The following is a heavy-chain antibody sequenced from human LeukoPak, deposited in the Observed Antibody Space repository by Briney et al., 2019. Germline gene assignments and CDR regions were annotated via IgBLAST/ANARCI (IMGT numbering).Heavy chain of an antibody. V-gene: IGHV3-30*04. J-gene: IGHJ4*02. CDR1: GFTFSSYA. CDR3: ARVASGSYPYYFDY. D-gene: IGHD1-26*01. Sequence: GSLRLSCAASGFTFSSYAMHWVRQAPGKGLEWVAVISYDGSNKYYADSVKGRFTISRDNSKNTLYLQMNSLRAEDTAVYYCARVASGSYPYYFDYWGQGTLVTVSS. CDR2: ISYDGSNK.